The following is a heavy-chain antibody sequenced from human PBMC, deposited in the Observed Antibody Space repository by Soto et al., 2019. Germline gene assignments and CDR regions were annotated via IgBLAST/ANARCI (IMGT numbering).Heavy chain of an antibody. Sequence: ASVKVSCKASGYTFTSYDINWVRQATGQGLEWMGWMNPNSGNTGYAQKFQGRVTMTRNTSISTAYMELSSLRSEDTAVYYCARGVVGYYDFWSGYYPNYYYCYMDVWGKGTTVTVSS. CDR2: MNPNSGNT. CDR1: GYTFTSYD. J-gene: IGHJ6*03. D-gene: IGHD3-3*01. V-gene: IGHV1-8*01. CDR3: ARGVVGYYDFWSGYYPNYYYCYMDV.